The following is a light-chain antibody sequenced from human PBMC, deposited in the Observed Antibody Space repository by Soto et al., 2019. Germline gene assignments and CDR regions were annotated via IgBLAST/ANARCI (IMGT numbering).Light chain of an antibody. V-gene: IGLV2-11*01. Sequence: QSALTQPRSVSGSPGQSITISCTGTSSDVGGYNYVSWYQQHPGKAPKLIIYDVSQRPSGVPGRFSGSKSGNTASLTISGLQAEDEADYYCCSYASSRWVFGGGTKLTVL. CDR1: SSDVGGYNY. CDR2: DVS. J-gene: IGLJ3*02. CDR3: CSYASSRWV.